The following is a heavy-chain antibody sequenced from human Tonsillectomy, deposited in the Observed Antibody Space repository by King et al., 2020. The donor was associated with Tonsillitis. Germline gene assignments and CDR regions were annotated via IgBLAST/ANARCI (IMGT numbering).Heavy chain of an antibody. CDR1: GGSISSYY. J-gene: IGHJ6*03. Sequence: QLQESGPGLVKPSETLSLTCTVSGGSISSYYWSWIRQPPGKGLEWIGYISYSGSTNYNPSLNSQVTITVDTSTTQFSLKLSSVTAAATAVYYCARARFGYYMDVWGKGTTVTVAS. CDR2: ISYSGST. CDR3: ARARFGYYMDV. D-gene: IGHD3-10*01. V-gene: IGHV4-59*01.